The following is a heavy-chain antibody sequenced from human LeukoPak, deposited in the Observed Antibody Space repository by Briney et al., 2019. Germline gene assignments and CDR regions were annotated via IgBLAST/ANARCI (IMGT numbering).Heavy chain of an antibody. Sequence: ASVKVSCKASGYTFTSYAIQWVRQAPGQRLEWMGWINAGNGNIRYSQNLQGRVTITRDTSASTAYMELSSLRSEDTAVYYCARGPLGRNGDYFDYWGQGTLVTVSS. V-gene: IGHV1-3*01. CDR3: ARGPLGRNGDYFDY. D-gene: IGHD7-27*01. CDR2: INAGNGNI. J-gene: IGHJ4*02. CDR1: GYTFTSYA.